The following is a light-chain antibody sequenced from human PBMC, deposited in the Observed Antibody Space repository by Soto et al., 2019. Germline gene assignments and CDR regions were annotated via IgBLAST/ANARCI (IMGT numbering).Light chain of an antibody. CDR1: QSVSSSY. V-gene: IGKV3-20*01. CDR2: GAS. Sequence: EIVLTQSPGTLSLSPGERATLSCRASQSVSSSYLAWYQQKPGQAPRLLIYGASSRATGIPDRFSGSGSGKAFTLNISRLEPEDFAVYYCQKFASSPFTFGPGTKVDIK. J-gene: IGKJ3*01. CDR3: QKFASSPFT.